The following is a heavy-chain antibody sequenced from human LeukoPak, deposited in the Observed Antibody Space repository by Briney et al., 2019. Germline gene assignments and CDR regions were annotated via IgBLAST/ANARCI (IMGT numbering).Heavy chain of an antibody. J-gene: IGHJ4*02. CDR3: AREQFAYYYGSGSYSFDY. V-gene: IGHV1-69*13. Sequence: VASVKVSCKASGGTLSSYAISWVRQAPGQGLEWMGGIIPIFGTANYAQKFQGRVTIIADESTSTAYMELSSLRSEDTAVYYCAREQFAYYYGSGSYSFDYWGQGTLVTVSS. CDR1: GGTLSSYA. CDR2: IIPIFGTA. D-gene: IGHD3-10*01.